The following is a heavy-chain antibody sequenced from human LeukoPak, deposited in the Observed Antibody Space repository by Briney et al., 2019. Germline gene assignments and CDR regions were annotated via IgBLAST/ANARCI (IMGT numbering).Heavy chain of an antibody. Sequence: GGSLRLSCGASGFTFSRYSMNWVRQAPGKGLEWVSSISSSGSYIYYADSVKGRFTISRDNAKNSLYLQMNSLRAEDTAVYYCASRNQYCGGDCFWAFDIWGRGTMVTVSS. CDR2: ISSSGSYI. V-gene: IGHV3-21*01. J-gene: IGHJ3*02. CDR3: ASRNQYCGGDCFWAFDI. CDR1: GFTFSRYS. D-gene: IGHD2-21*02.